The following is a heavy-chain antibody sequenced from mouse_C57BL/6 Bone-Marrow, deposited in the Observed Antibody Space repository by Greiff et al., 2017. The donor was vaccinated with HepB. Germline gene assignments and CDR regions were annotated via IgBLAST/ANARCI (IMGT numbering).Heavy chain of an antibody. CDR3: ARLGRGY. Sequence: QVQLQQSGAELVRPGASVKLSCKASGYTFTDYYINWVKQRPGQGLEWIARIYPGSGNTYYNEKFKGKATLTAEKSSSTAYMQLSSLTSEDSAVYFCARLGRGYWGQGTTLTVSS. D-gene: IGHD4-1*01. V-gene: IGHV1-76*01. CDR2: IYPGSGNT. J-gene: IGHJ2*01. CDR1: GYTFTDYY.